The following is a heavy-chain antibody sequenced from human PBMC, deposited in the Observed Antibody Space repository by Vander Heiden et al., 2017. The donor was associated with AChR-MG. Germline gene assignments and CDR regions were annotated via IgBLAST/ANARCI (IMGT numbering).Heavy chain of an antibody. V-gene: IGHV3-49*04. J-gene: IGHJ3*02. CDR3: TREYGSGSYYTPTDAFDI. D-gene: IGHD3-10*01. CDR2: IRSKAYGGTT. CDR1: GFTFGDYA. Sequence: EVQLVESGGGLVQPGRSLRLSCTASGFTFGDYAMSWVRQAPGKGLEWVGFIRSKAYGGTTEYAASVKGRFTISRDDSKSIAYLQMNSLKTEDTAVYYCTREYGSGSYYTPTDAFDIWGQGTMVTVSS.